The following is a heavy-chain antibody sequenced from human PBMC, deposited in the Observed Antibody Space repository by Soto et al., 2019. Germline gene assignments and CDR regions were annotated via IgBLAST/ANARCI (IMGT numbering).Heavy chain of an antibody. CDR3: ANDPEQLIDYFDY. CDR2: ISDNGGTT. CDR1: EFTFSNYA. Sequence: PGGSLRLACAASEFTFSNYAMSWVRQAPGKGLEWVSSISDNGGTTYYADSVKGRFTISRDNSKNTLYLQMNSLRAEDTAVYYCANDPEQLIDYFDYWGQGTQVTVSS. D-gene: IGHD6-13*01. J-gene: IGHJ4*02. V-gene: IGHV3-23*01.